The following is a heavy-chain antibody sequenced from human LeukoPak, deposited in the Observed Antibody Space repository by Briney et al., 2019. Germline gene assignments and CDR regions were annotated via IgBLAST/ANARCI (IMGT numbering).Heavy chain of an antibody. Sequence: PGGSLRLSCAASGFTFSSYAMSWVRQAPGKGLEWVSAISGSGGSTYYADSVKGRFTISRDNSKNTLYLQMNSLRAEDTAVYYCAKDFRYYDFWSGSRDWGQGTLVTASS. CDR1: GFTFSSYA. V-gene: IGHV3-23*01. D-gene: IGHD3-3*01. J-gene: IGHJ4*02. CDR2: ISGSGGST. CDR3: AKDFRYYDFWSGSRD.